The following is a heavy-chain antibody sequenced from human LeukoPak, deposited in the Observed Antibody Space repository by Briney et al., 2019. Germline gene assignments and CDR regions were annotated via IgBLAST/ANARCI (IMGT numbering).Heavy chain of an antibody. D-gene: IGHD4-17*01. CDR1: GGTFSNYV. CDR2: IIPIFGTT. CDR3: ARLYGDSVGY. V-gene: IGHV1-69*06. J-gene: IGHJ4*02. Sequence: SVKVSCKASGGTFSNYVISWVRQAPGQGLEWMGGIIPIFGTTNYAQKFQGRVTITADKSTSTAYMELSSLKFEDTAFYYCARLYGDSVGYWGQGTLVTVSS.